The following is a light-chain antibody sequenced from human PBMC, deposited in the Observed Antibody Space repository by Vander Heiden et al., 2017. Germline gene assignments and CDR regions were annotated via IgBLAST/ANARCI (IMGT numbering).Light chain of an antibody. Sequence: DIVSTQSPGTLSLSPGERATLSCRASQSVSSSFLAWYQQKPGQAPMLLIYGASSRATGIPDRFSGSGSGTDFTLTISRLEPEDFAVFYCQQYGTSPYTFGQGTKLKIK. CDR2: GAS. J-gene: IGKJ2*01. V-gene: IGKV3-20*01. CDR1: QSVSSSF. CDR3: QQYGTSPYT.